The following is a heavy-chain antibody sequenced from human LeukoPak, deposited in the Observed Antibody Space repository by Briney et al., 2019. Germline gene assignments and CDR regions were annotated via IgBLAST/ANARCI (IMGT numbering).Heavy chain of an antibody. CDR3: ARVHSTIHGVLRKWFDP. D-gene: IGHD3-3*01. Sequence: PGGSLRLSCAASGFTFSIYSMNWVRQAPGKGLEWVSSISSSSDYIYYADSVKGRFTISRDNAKNSLYLQMNSLRAEDTAVYYCARVHSTIHGVLRKWFDPWGQGTLVTVSS. V-gene: IGHV3-21*01. CDR1: GFTFSIYS. J-gene: IGHJ5*02. CDR2: ISSSSDYI.